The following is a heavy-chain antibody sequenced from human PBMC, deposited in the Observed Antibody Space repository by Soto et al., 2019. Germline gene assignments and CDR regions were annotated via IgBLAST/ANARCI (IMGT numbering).Heavy chain of an antibody. Sequence: SVKVSCKASGGTFSSYAISWVRQAPGQGLEWMGGIIPIFGTANYAQKYQGRVTITADESTSTAYMELSSLRSEDTAVYYCASAKDTAMVTLNYGMDVWGQGTTVTVSS. V-gene: IGHV1-69*13. D-gene: IGHD5-18*01. CDR1: GGTFSSYA. CDR2: IIPIFGTA. J-gene: IGHJ6*02. CDR3: ASAKDTAMVTLNYGMDV.